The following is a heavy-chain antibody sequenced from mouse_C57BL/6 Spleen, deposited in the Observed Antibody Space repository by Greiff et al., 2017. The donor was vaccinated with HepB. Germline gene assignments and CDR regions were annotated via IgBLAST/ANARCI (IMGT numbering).Heavy chain of an antibody. D-gene: IGHD1-1*01. CDR3: ARGGHYYGSSYGVWFAY. Sequence: VQLQQPGTELVKPGASVKLSCKASGYTFTSYWMHWVKQRPGQGLEWIGNIKPSNGGTNYNEKFKSKATLTVDKSSSTAYMQLSSLTSEDSAVYYCARGGHYYGSSYGVWFAYWGQGTLVTVSA. J-gene: IGHJ3*01. CDR1: GYTFTSYW. V-gene: IGHV1-53*01. CDR2: IKPSNGGT.